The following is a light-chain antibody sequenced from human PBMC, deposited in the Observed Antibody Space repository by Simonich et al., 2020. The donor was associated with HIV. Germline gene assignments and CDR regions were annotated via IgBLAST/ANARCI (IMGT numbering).Light chain of an antibody. CDR1: SSDVGGYNY. J-gene: IGLJ2*01. V-gene: IGLV2-14*03. Sequence: QSALTQPASVSGSPGQSITISCTGTSSDVGGYNYVSWYQQHPGKAPKLMIYDVSNRPSGVSTRFSGSKSGNTASLTISGLQAEDEADYYCSSYTSGSTVVFGLGTKLTV. CDR2: DVS. CDR3: SSYTSGSTVV.